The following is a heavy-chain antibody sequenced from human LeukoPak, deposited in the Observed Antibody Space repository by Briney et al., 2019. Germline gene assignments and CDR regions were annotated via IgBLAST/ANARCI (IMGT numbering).Heavy chain of an antibody. CDR2: IWYDGSNN. CDR3: AKDKGLISGKYYFDY. J-gene: IGHJ4*02. CDR1: GFTFSDYA. V-gene: IGHV3-30*02. Sequence: PGGSLRLSCAASGFTFSDYAIHWVRQAPGKGLEWVGFIWYDGSNNYHADSVKGRFTISRDNSNNMVYLQMNSLGSEDTAVYYCAKDKGLISGKYYFDYWGQGALVTVPS. D-gene: IGHD1-26*01.